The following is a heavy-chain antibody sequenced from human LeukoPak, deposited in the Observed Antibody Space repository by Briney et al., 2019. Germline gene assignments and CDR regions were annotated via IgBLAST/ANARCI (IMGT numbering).Heavy chain of an antibody. CDR1: GGSISNYY. CDR3: ARDYSGSNAFDI. J-gene: IGHJ3*02. Sequence: SETLSLTCTVSGGSISNYYWSWIRQPPGKGLEWIGYNSGSTNYNPSLKSRVTISVDTSKIQFSLKLTSVTAADTAVYYCARDYSGSNAFDIWGQGTMVTVSS. D-gene: IGHD3-10*01. CDR2: NSGST. V-gene: IGHV4-59*01.